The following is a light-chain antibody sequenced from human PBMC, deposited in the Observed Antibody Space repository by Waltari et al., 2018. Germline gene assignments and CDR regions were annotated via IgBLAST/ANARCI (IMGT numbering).Light chain of an antibody. Sequence: EIVLTQSPGTLSLSPGERATLSCRASQSVSSSYLAWYQQKPGQAPRLLIYGASSRATGIPDRFSGSGSGTEFTLTISRLEPEDFAVYYCQQDGSSPPRWTFGQGTKVEIK. J-gene: IGKJ1*01. CDR2: GAS. V-gene: IGKV3-20*01. CDR3: QQDGSSPPRWT. CDR1: QSVSSSY.